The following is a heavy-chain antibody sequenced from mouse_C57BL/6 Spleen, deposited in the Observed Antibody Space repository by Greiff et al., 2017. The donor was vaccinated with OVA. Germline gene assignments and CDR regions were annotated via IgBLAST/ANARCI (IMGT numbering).Heavy chain of an antibody. J-gene: IGHJ3*01. V-gene: IGHV1-55*01. Sequence: QVQLKQSGAELVKPGASVKMSCKASGYTFTSYWITWVKQRPGHGLEWIGDIYPGSGSTNYNEKFKSKATLTVDTSSSTAYMQLSSLTSEDSAVYYCARAGDYYGTKVPFAYWGQGTLVTVSA. D-gene: IGHD1-1*01. CDR3: ARAGDYYGTKVPFAY. CDR1: GYTFTSYW. CDR2: IYPGSGST.